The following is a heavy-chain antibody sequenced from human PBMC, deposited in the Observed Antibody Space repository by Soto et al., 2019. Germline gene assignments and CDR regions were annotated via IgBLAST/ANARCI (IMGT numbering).Heavy chain of an antibody. CDR2: IYHSGST. J-gene: IGHJ4*02. V-gene: IGHV4-4*02. CDR1: GGSISSSNW. D-gene: IGHD3-22*01. CDR3: ARMLFLSYYFDY. Sequence: SETLSLTCAVSGGSISSSNWWSWVRQPPGKGLEWIGEIYHSGSTNYNPSLKSRVTISVDTSKNQFSLKLSSVTAADTAVYYCARMLFLSYYFDYWGQGTLVTVSS.